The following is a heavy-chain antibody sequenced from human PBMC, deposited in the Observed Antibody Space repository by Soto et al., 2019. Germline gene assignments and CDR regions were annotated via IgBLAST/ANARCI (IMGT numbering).Heavy chain of an antibody. CDR2: ISYDGSNK. D-gene: IGHD4-4*01. CDR3: AKSMDYSNYFYYYYYGMDV. J-gene: IGHJ6*01. V-gene: IGHV3-30*18. Sequence: QVQLVESGGGVVQPGRSLRLSCAASGFTFSSYGMHWVRQAPGKGLEWVAVISYDGSNKYYADSVKGRFTISRDNSKNTLYLQMNSLRAEDTAVYYCAKSMDYSNYFYYYYYGMDVW. CDR1: GFTFSSYG.